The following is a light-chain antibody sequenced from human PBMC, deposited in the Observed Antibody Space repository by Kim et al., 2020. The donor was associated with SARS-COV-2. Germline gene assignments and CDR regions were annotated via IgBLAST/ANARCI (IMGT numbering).Light chain of an antibody. CDR3: QQASSFPLT. Sequence: ASVGDRVTITCRASQGINSLLAWYLQKPGKAPKLLIFPASSLESGVPSRFSGSGSGTDFSLTVSSLQPEDFATYFCQQASSFPLTFGGGTKVDIK. J-gene: IGKJ4*01. V-gene: IGKV1-12*01. CDR2: PAS. CDR1: QGINSL.